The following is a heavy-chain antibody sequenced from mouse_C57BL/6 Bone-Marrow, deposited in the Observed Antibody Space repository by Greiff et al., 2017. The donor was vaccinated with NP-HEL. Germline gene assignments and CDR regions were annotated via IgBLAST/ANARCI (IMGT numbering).Heavy chain of an antibody. V-gene: IGHV5-16*01. CDR2: INYDGSST. D-gene: IGHD3-1*01. J-gene: IGHJ4*01. CDR3: ASHRGDYDVDY. Sequence: EVMLVESEGGLVQPGSSMKLSCTASGFTFSDYYMAWVRQVPEKGLEWVANINYDGSSTYYLDSLKSRFIISRDNAKNILYLQMSSLKSEDTATYYCASHRGDYDVDYWGQGTSVTVSS. CDR1: GFTFSDYY.